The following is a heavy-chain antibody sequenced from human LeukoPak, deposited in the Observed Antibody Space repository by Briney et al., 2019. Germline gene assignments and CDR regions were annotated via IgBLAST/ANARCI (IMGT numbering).Heavy chain of an antibody. V-gene: IGHV4-34*01. Sequence: SETLSLTCTVSGGSISGYYWSWIRQPPGKGLEWIGEINHSGSTNYNPSLKSRVTISVDTSKNQFSLKLSSVTAADTAVYYCARGSIAVAGTEKYFDYWGQGTLVTVSS. D-gene: IGHD6-19*01. CDR1: GGSISGYY. CDR2: INHSGST. J-gene: IGHJ4*02. CDR3: ARGSIAVAGTEKYFDY.